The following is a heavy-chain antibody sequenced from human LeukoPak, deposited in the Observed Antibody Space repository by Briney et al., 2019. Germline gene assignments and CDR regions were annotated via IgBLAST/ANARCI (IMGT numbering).Heavy chain of an antibody. D-gene: IGHD3-9*01. Sequence: GESLKISCKASGDSFTNYWIAWVRQMPGKGLEWMGIIYPGDSDTRYSPSFQGQVTISADKSISTAYLQWSSLKASDTAMYYCASTTYYDILTGYFHGAFDIWGQGTMVTVSS. CDR1: GDSFTNYW. CDR2: IYPGDSDT. CDR3: ASTTYYDILTGYFHGAFDI. V-gene: IGHV5-51*01. J-gene: IGHJ3*02.